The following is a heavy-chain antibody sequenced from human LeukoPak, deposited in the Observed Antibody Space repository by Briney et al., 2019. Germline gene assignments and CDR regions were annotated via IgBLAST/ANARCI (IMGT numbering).Heavy chain of an antibody. J-gene: IGHJ4*02. V-gene: IGHV3-33*01. CDR1: GFTFSSYG. CDR3: AREMTTVTTAFDY. D-gene: IGHD4-17*01. Sequence: GGSLRLSCAASGFTFSSYGMHWVRQAPGKGLEWVAVIWYDGSNKYYADSVKGRFTISRDNSKNTLYLQMNSLRAEDTAVYYSAREMTTVTTAFDYWGQGPLVTVSS. CDR2: IWYDGSNK.